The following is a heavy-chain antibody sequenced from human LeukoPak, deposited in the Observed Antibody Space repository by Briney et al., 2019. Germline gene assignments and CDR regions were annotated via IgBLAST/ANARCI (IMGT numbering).Heavy chain of an antibody. Sequence: NTSETLSLTCTVSGGSISSYYWSWIRQPPGKGLEWIGYINYSGSTNYNPSLKSRVSISVDTSKNQFSLRLSSVTAADTAVYYCARAFGDYPTYYYYGMDVWGQGTTVTVSS. J-gene: IGHJ6*02. CDR2: INYSGST. V-gene: IGHV4-59*01. CDR1: GGSISSYY. CDR3: ARAFGDYPTYYYYGMDV. D-gene: IGHD4-17*01.